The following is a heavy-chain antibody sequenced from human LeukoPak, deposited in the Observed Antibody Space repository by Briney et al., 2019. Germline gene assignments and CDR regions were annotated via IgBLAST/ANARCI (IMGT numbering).Heavy chain of an antibody. CDR1: GYTFTSYD. V-gene: IGHV1-8*01. Sequence: ASVKVSCKASGYTFTSYDINWVRQATGQGLEWMGWMNPNSGNTGYAQKFQGRVTMTRNTSISTAYMELSSLRSEDTAVYYCARVVIVGAEIDYWGQGTLVTVSS. CDR3: ARVVIVGAEIDY. J-gene: IGHJ4*02. D-gene: IGHD1-26*01. CDR2: MNPNSGNT.